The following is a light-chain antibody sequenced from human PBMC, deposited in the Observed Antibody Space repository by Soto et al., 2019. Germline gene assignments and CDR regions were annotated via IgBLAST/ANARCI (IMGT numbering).Light chain of an antibody. V-gene: IGKV1-12*01. Sequence: EIQMTQSPSSVSASVGDRVTITCRSSEDISTWLAWYQQKPGKAPKLLIYAASSLQSGVPSRFSGSGSGTDFTLTISSLQPEDFATYYCQHADSFPLITFGQGTRLENK. CDR3: QHADSFPLIT. J-gene: IGKJ5*01. CDR1: EDISTW. CDR2: AAS.